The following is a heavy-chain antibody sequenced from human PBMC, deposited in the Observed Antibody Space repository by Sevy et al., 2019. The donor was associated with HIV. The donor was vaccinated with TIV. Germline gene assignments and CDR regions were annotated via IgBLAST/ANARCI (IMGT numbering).Heavy chain of an antibody. Sequence: GGSLRLSCAASGFTFNIYSMSWVRQTPGKGLEWVANLSFGCGKINHADSVKGRFTMSRKDSKNAVYLQMNNLRVEDMAIYYCAREGCTKPHDYWGQGTLVTVSS. D-gene: IGHD2-8*01. CDR2: LSFGCGKI. CDR3: AREGCTKPHDY. J-gene: IGHJ4*02. CDR1: GFTFNIYS. V-gene: IGHV3-23*01.